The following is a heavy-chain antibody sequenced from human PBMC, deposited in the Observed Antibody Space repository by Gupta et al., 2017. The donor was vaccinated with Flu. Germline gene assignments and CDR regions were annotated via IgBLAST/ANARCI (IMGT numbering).Heavy chain of an antibody. CDR1: FSSYE. J-gene: IGHJ4*02. D-gene: IGHD4-17*01. Sequence: FSSYEVNWFRQAPGKGLEWVSYISSSGNTIYYADSVKGRFTISRDNAKSSLYLQMNSLRAEDTAVYYCARETYGGNRLDYWGQGTLVTVSS. CDR2: ISSSGNTI. CDR3: ARETYGGNRLDY. V-gene: IGHV3-48*03.